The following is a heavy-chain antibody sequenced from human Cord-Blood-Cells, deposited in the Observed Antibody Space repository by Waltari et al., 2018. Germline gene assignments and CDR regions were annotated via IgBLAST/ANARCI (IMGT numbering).Heavy chain of an antibody. Sequence: QLQLQESGPGLVKPSETLSLTCTVTGGSISSSSYYWGWIRQPPGKGLEWIGSIYYSGSSYYNPSLKSRVTISVDTSKNQFSLKLSSVTAADTAVYYCARGAYSSSSDYWGQGTLVTVSS. CDR2: IYYSGSS. CDR3: ARGAYSSSSDY. V-gene: IGHV4-39*01. D-gene: IGHD6-6*01. J-gene: IGHJ4*02. CDR1: GGSISSSSYY.